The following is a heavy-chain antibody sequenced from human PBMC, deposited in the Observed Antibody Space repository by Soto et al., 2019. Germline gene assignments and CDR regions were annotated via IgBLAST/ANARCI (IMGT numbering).Heavy chain of an antibody. CDR1: GGTFSSYA. V-gene: IGHV1-69*13. J-gene: IGHJ5*02. D-gene: IGHD6-19*01. Sequence: SVKVSCKASGGTFSSYAISWVRQAPGQGLEWMGGIIPIYGTANYAQKLQGRVTITADESTRTAYMELSSLRSEGTAVYYCARDSSRWQLNCFDPWGQGTIVTVSS. CDR2: IIPIYGTA. CDR3: ARDSSRWQLNCFDP.